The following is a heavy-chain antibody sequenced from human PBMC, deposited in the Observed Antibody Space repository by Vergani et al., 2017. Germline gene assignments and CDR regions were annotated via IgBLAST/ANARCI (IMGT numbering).Heavy chain of an antibody. CDR2: IKQDGSEK. V-gene: IGHV3-7*01. J-gene: IGHJ1*01. CDR1: GFIFNSYW. Sequence: EVQLVESGGGVVQPGGSLRVSCAASGFIFNSYWMSWVRQAPGKGLEWVANIKQDGSEKYYADSVKGRFTISRDNSKSTLYLQMNSLRTEDTAVYYCATKSCGTPGCQIGYFREWGQGTLVTVSS. CDR3: ATKSCGTPGCQIGYFRE. D-gene: IGHD1-1*01.